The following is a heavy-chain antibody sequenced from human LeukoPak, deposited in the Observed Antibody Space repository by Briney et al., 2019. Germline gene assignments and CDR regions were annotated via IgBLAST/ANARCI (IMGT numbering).Heavy chain of an antibody. CDR1: GGSISSGNYY. Sequence: ASQTLSLTCTVSGGSISSGNYYWSWIRQPAGKGLEWMGRIYISGSTNYNPSLKSRVTISIDTSTSKNQFSLKLSSVTAADTAVYYRAREGYSGYDFDYWGQGALVTVSS. J-gene: IGHJ4*02. CDR3: AREGYSGYDFDY. CDR2: IYISGST. V-gene: IGHV4-61*02. D-gene: IGHD5-12*01.